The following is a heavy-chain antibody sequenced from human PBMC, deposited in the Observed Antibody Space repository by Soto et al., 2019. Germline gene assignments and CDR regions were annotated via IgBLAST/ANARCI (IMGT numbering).Heavy chain of an antibody. V-gene: IGHV4-31*03. D-gene: IGHD1-7*01. CDR1: GGSISSGGYY. CDR3: ARGLSTPPRTFDY. Sequence: QVQLQESGPGLVKPSQTLSLTCTVSGGSISSGGYYWSWIRQHPGKGLEWIGYIYYSGSTYYNPSFKGRVTISVDTSKNQFSLKLSSVTAADTAVYYCARGLSTPPRTFDYWGQGTLVTVSS. CDR2: IYYSGST. J-gene: IGHJ4*02.